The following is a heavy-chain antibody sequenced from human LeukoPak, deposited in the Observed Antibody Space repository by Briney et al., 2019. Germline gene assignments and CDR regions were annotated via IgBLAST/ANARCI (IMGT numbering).Heavy chain of an antibody. CDR2: ISSSSRYI. V-gene: IGHV3-21*01. D-gene: IGHD5-12*01. Sequence: AGGSLRLSCAASGFTFSSYSMNWVRQAPGKGLEWVSSISSSSRYIYYTDSVKGRFTISRDNAKNSLYLQMNSLRAEDTAVYYCAREGYSGYDSAYFDYWGQGTLVTVSS. J-gene: IGHJ4*02. CDR1: GFTFSSYS. CDR3: AREGYSGYDSAYFDY.